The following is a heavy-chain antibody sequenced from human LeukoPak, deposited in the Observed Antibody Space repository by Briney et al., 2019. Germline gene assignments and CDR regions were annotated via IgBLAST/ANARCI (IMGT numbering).Heavy chain of an antibody. CDR1: GGSISSYY. CDR3: ARDVNEMATIAFDI. CDR2: IYYSGST. Sequence: SETLSLTCTVSGGSISSYYWSWIRQPPGKGLEWIGYIYYSGSTNYNPSLKSRVTISVDTSKNQFSLKLSSATAADTAVYYCARDVNEMATIAFDIWGQGTMVTVSS. V-gene: IGHV4-59*01. J-gene: IGHJ3*02. D-gene: IGHD5-24*01.